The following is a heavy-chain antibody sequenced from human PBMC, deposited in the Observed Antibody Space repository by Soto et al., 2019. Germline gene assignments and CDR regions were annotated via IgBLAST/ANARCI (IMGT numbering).Heavy chain of an antibody. Sequence: SERRSRTCSLGGGCFSGYYWSWIRQPPGKGLEWIGEINHSGSTNYSPSLRSRVTISVDTAKNQFSLKMSSVTAADTAVYYCARATLTTVTTCKSYYYYGMDVWGQGTTVTVSS. V-gene: IGHV4-34*01. CDR3: ARATLTTVTTCKSYYYYGMDV. CDR1: GGCFSGYY. D-gene: IGHD4-17*01. J-gene: IGHJ6*02. CDR2: INHSGST.